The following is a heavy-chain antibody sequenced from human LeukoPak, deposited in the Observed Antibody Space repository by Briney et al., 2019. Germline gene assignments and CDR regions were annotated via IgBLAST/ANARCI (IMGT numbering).Heavy chain of an antibody. Sequence: GGSLRLSCAASGFTFSRYAMSWVRQAPGKGLEWVSAISGSGGSTYYADSVKGRFTISRDNSKNTLYLQMNSLRAEDTAVYYCAKDQTLAYYDILTGPPTLDYWGQGTLVTVSS. CDR2: ISGSGGST. D-gene: IGHD3-9*01. V-gene: IGHV3-23*01. J-gene: IGHJ4*02. CDR1: GFTFSRYA. CDR3: AKDQTLAYYDILTGPPTLDY.